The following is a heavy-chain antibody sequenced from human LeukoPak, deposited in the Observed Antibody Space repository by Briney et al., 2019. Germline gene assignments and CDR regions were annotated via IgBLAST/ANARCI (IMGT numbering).Heavy chain of an antibody. CDR2: IIPILGIA. V-gene: IGHV1-69*04. J-gene: IGHJ6*02. CDR3: ARDQGSDYYGMDV. Sequence: SVKVSCKASGGTFSSYAISWVRQAPGQGLEWMGRIIPILGIANYAQKFQGRVTITADKSTSTAYTELSSLRSEDTAVYYCARDQGSDYYGMDVWGQGTTVTVSS. CDR1: GGTFSSYA.